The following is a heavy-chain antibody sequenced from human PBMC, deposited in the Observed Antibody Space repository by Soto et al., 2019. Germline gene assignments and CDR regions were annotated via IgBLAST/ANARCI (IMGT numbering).Heavy chain of an antibody. V-gene: IGHV3-49*03. Sequence: GGSLRLSCTASGFTFGDYAMSWFRQAPGKGLEWVGFIRSKAYGGTTEYAASVKGRFTISRDDSKSIAYLQMNSLKTEDTAVYYCTRGSRLLRTYYDFWSGLDYWGQGSLVTVSS. CDR2: IRSKAYGGTT. CDR1: GFTFGDYA. D-gene: IGHD3-3*01. CDR3: TRGSRLLRTYYDFWSGLDY. J-gene: IGHJ4*02.